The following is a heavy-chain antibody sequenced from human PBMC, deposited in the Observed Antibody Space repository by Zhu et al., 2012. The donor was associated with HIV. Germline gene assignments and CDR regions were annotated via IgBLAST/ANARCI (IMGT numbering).Heavy chain of an antibody. CDR1: GGSISSGDYY. D-gene: IGHD1-26*01. CDR3: ARKQWELLSAFDI. V-gene: IGHV4-30-4*08. J-gene: IGHJ3*02. Sequence: VQLQESGPGLVKPSQTLSLTCTVSGGSISSGDYYWSWVRQSPVRGLEWIGYIYYSETTYYIPSLKSRVTISVDTSKNQFSLKLTSVTAADTAMYYCARKQWELLSAFDIWGQGTMVTVSS. CDR2: IYYSETT.